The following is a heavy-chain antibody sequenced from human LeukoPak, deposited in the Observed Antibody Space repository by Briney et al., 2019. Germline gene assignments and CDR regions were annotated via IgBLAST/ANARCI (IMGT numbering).Heavy chain of an antibody. Sequence: SETLSLTCTVSGGSISSYYWSWIRQPAGKGLEWIGRIYTSGSTNYNPSLKSRVTMSVDTSKNQFSLKLSSVTAADTAVYYCARVRTYYNILTAEGDAFDIWGQGTMVTVSS. CDR1: GGSISSYY. CDR3: ARVRTYYNILTAEGDAFDI. J-gene: IGHJ3*02. D-gene: IGHD3-9*01. CDR2: IYTSGST. V-gene: IGHV4-4*07.